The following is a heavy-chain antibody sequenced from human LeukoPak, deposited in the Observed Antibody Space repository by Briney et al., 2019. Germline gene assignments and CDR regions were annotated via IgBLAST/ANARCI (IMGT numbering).Heavy chain of an antibody. CDR3: AKGPYYYDSSGYYYDY. CDR2: ISGSGGST. Sequence: GGSLRLSCAASGFTFSGYAMSWVRQAPGKGLEGVSAISGSGGSTYYADSVKGRFTISRDNSKNTLYLQMNSLRAEDTAVYYCAKGPYYYDSSGYYYDYWGQGTLVTVSS. J-gene: IGHJ4*02. D-gene: IGHD3-22*01. CDR1: GFTFSGYA. V-gene: IGHV3-23*01.